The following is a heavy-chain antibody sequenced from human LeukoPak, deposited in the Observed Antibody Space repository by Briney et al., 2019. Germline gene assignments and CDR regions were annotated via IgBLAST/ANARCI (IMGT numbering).Heavy chain of an antibody. V-gene: IGHV3-64*02. J-gene: IGHJ3*01. CDR1: GFSFSTSV. CDR2: ITTNGEMR. CDR3: AREGAIVGRAFDF. Sequence: GGSLRLSCAVSGFSFSTSVMPWVRQAPGKGLEFVASITTNGEMRHYADSVKGRFIISRDNSKNTMYLQMGRVRPEDMAVYYCAREGAIVGRAFDFWGQGTRVTVSS. D-gene: IGHD3-22*01.